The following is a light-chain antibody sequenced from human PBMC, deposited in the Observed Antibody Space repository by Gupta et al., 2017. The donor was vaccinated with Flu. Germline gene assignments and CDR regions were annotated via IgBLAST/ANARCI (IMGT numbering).Light chain of an antibody. V-gene: IGLV3-21*02. CDR1: NIGREA. J-gene: IGLJ3*02. Sequence: SYVLTQSPSVSVAPGQTAAPTCGEKNIGREAVHWYQQKPGQAPVLVVYDDSDRPSGTPERFSGSKSGNTATLTISRVEAGDEADYYCQVWDSISDHRVFGGGTKLTVL. CDR2: DDS. CDR3: QVWDSISDHRV.